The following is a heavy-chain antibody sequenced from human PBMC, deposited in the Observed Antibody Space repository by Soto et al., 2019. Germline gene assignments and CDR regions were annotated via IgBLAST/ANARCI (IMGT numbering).Heavy chain of an antibody. J-gene: IGHJ4*02. Sequence: SGPTLVNPTQTLTLTCTFSGFSLNGNGVGVGWIRQPPGKALDWLAFVYWDDDKRFSASLKSRLTITKESSKNQVVLTMTNVGPVDTATYYCARTWGYCRLGGCPTILYFFDFWGQGTPVIVSS. CDR1: GFSLNGNGVG. V-gene: IGHV2-5*02. CDR2: VYWDDDK. D-gene: IGHD2-15*01. CDR3: ARTWGYCRLGGCPTILYFFDF.